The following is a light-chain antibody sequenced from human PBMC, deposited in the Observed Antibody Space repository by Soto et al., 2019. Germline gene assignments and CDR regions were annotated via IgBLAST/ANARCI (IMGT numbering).Light chain of an antibody. CDR1: SSDIGAYDY. CDR3: SSYAGNNNLGL. Sequence: LTQPPSASGSPGQSVTISCTGTSSDIGAYDYVSWYQQYPGKAPRLIIYEVRHRPSGVPDRFSGSKSGNTASLTVSGLQAEDEADYYCSSYAGNNNLGLFGGGTQLTVL. CDR2: EVR. V-gene: IGLV2-8*01. J-gene: IGLJ2*01.